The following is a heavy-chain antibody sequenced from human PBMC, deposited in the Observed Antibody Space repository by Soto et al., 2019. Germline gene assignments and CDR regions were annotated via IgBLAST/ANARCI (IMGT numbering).Heavy chain of an antibody. Sequence: QVQLLQSGAEVKNPGASVKVSCKASGYSLPSYYITWVRQAPGQGLEWMGWITAYNGNTNYAQKIQGRVTMTTDTSPNTAYMELRSLRSDDTAMYYCARGIDAFDIWGQGTMVTVSS. V-gene: IGHV1-18*01. CDR2: ITAYNGNT. CDR3: ARGIDAFDI. CDR1: GYSLPSYY. J-gene: IGHJ3*02.